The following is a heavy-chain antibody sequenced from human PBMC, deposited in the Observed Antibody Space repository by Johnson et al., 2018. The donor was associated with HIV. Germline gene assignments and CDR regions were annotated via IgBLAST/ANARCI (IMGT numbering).Heavy chain of an antibody. D-gene: IGHD5-12*01. V-gene: IGHV3-30*02. CDR1: GFTFSSYG. J-gene: IGHJ3*02. CDR3: AKDLTHIVATTTDAFDI. CDR2: IRYDGSNK. Sequence: VQLVESGGGVVQPGGSLRLSCAASGFTFSSYGMHWVRQAPGKGLEWVAFIRYDGSNKYYADSVKGRFTIPRDNSRNTLYLQMNSLRAEDTAVYYCAKDLTHIVATTTDAFDIWGQGTMVTVSS.